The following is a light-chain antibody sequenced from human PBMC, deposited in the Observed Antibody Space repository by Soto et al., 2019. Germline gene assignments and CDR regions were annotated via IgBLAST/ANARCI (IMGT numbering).Light chain of an antibody. Sequence: VLTQSPATLSLSPRERATLSCRASQSVRTSLAWYQHKPGQAPRLVIYDASLRANGVPARFGGSGSGTDFTLTINSLEPEDFAVYYCQQRNVWPPITFGQGTRLE. CDR3: QQRNVWPPIT. J-gene: IGKJ5*01. CDR2: DAS. CDR1: QSVRTS. V-gene: IGKV3-11*01.